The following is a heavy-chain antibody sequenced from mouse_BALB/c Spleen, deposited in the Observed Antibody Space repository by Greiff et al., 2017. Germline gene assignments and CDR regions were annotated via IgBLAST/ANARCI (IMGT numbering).Heavy chain of an antibody. Sequence: EVQLQQSGAELVRSGASVKLSCTASGFNIKDYYMHWVKQRPEQGLEWIGWIDPENGDTEYAPKFQGKATMTADTSSNTAYLQLSSLTSEDTAVYYCNAWDDLFAYWGQGTLVTVSA. CDR1: GFNIKDYY. D-gene: IGHD2-4*01. CDR3: NAWDDLFAY. J-gene: IGHJ3*01. CDR2: IDPENGDT. V-gene: IGHV14-4*02.